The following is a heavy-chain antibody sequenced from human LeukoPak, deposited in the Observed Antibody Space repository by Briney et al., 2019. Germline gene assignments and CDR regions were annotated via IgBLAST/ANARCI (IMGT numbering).Heavy chain of an antibody. J-gene: IGHJ5*02. CDR2: IKQDGSEK. V-gene: IGHV3-7*01. Sequence: GGSLRLSCAASGFTFSNAWMSWVRQAPGKGLEWVANIKQDGSEKYYVDSVKGRLTISRDNAKNSLYLQMNSLRAEDTAVYYCARDPSSGWYLKGWFDPWGQGTLVTVSS. D-gene: IGHD6-19*01. CDR3: ARDPSSGWYLKGWFDP. CDR1: GFTFSNAW.